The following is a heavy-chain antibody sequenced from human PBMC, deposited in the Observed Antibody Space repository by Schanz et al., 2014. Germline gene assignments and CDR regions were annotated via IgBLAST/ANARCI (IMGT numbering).Heavy chain of an antibody. CDR1: GYTFTSYG. CDR2: ISAYNGNT. J-gene: IGHJ4*02. V-gene: IGHV1-18*01. Sequence: QVQLVQSGAEVKKPGASVKVSCKASGYTFTSYGINWVRQAPGQGLEWMGWISAYNGNTNYAQKLQGRVTMTTDTSSRTAYIELHILTSEDTAVCYCARGRTFDYWGQGTLXTVSS. CDR3: ARGRTFDY.